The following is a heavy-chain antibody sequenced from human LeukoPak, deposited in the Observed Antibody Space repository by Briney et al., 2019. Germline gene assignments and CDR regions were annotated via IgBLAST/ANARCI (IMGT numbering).Heavy chain of an antibody. V-gene: IGHV3-11*01. Sequence: GGSLRLSCAASGFTFGDYYMTWIRQAPGKGLEWVSYISNSGNTIKEADSVKGRFTISRDNAQNSLFLQMKRLRAEDTAVYYCARYRVITNDYFDSWGQGTLVTVSS. CDR1: GFTFGDYY. J-gene: IGHJ4*02. CDR2: ISNSGNTI. D-gene: IGHD3-16*01. CDR3: ARYRVITNDYFDS.